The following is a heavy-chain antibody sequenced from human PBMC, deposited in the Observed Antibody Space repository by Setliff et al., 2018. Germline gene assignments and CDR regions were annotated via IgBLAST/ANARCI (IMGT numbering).Heavy chain of an antibody. CDR3: ARGPYNIYDRSGYGFTNWFDP. V-gene: IGHV4-34*01. J-gene: IGHJ5*02. CDR1: GGSFSGYY. CDR2: INHSGST. Sequence: SETLSLTCAVYGGSFSGYYWSWIRQPPGKGLEWIGEINHSGSTNYNPSLKGRVTISVDTSKNQFSLKLSSVTAADTAVYYCARGPYNIYDRSGYGFTNWFDPWGQGILVTVSS. D-gene: IGHD3-22*01.